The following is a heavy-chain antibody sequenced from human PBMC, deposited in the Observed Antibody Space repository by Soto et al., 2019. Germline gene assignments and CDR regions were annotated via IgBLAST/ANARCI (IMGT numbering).Heavy chain of an antibody. D-gene: IGHD3-22*01. CDR2: IYYSGST. CDR3: ERAPPPSSGYGMDV. V-gene: IGHV4-31*03. Sequence: PSETLSLTCTVSGGSISSGGYYWSWIPQHPGKGLEWIGYIYYSGSTYYNPSLKRRVTRSVDTSKNQFSLKLSSVTAADTAVNYCERAPPPSSGYGMDVWGQGTTVTVSS. J-gene: IGHJ6*02. CDR1: GGSISSGGYY.